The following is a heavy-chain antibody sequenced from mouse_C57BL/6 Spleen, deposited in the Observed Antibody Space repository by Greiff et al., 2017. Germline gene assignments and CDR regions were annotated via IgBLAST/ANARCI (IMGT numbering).Heavy chain of an antibody. CDR3: ARGYDYDLDYAMDY. V-gene: IGHV1-39*01. Sequence: VQLKQSGPELVKPGASVKISCKASGYSFTDYNMNWVKQSNGKSLEWIGVINPNYGTTSYNQKFKGKATLTVDQSSSTAYMQLNSLTSEDSAVYYCARGYDYDLDYAMDYWGQGTSVTVSS. CDR1: GYSFTDYN. J-gene: IGHJ4*01. CDR2: INPNYGTT. D-gene: IGHD2-4*01.